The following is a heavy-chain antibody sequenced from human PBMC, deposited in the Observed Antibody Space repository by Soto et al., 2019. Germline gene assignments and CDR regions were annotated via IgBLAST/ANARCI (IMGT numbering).Heavy chain of an antibody. CDR1: GGSISDSY. CDR3: AKVPWAYDKYYFDS. D-gene: IGHD5-12*01. J-gene: IGHJ4*02. V-gene: IGHV4-59*01. CDR2: VHYSENS. Sequence: SETLSLTCTVSGGSISDSYWSWIRQPPGKGLEWIGYVHYSENSNYNPSLKSRVTISLDTAKKQFSLNLSSVTAADTAVYYCAKVPWAYDKYYFDSWGQGTMVTVSS.